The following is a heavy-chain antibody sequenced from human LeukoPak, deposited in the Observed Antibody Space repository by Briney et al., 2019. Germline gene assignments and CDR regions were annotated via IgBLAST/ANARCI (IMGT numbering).Heavy chain of an antibody. CDR1: GYTFTGYY. J-gene: IGHJ4*02. V-gene: IGHV1-2*02. D-gene: IGHD3-22*01. Sequence: ASVKVSCKASGYTFTGYYMHWVRQAPGQGLEWMGWINPNSGGTNYAQKFRGRVTMTRDTSISTAYMELSRLRSDDTAVYYCARLEGSSGYYYDYWGQGTLVTVSS. CDR3: ARLEGSSGYYYDY. CDR2: INPNSGGT.